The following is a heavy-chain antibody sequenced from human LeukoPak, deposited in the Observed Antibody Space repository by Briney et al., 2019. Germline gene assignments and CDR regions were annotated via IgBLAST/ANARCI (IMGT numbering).Heavy chain of an antibody. Sequence: PSETLSLTCVVYGGSFSAYYWGWVRQPPGKGLEWIGEINHSGTTNYSPSLTSRVTVSLDMSKNQFSLKLSSVTAADTAVYCASSRFYHENSGWTHAMDVWGQGTTVTVSS. V-gene: IGHV4-34*01. CDR3: ASSRFYHENSGWTHAMDV. D-gene: IGHD3-22*01. CDR2: INHSGTT. CDR1: GGSFSAYY. J-gene: IGHJ6*02.